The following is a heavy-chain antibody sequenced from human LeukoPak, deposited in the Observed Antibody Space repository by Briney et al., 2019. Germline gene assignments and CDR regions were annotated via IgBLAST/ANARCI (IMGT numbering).Heavy chain of an antibody. Sequence: GGSLRLSCAASGFTVSSNYMSWVRQAPGKGLEWVSVIYSGGSTYYADSVKGRFTISRDNSKNTLYLQMNSLRAEDTAVYYCAKDGYWSGLVAFDIWGQGTMVTVSS. CDR2: IYSGGST. CDR1: GFTVSSNY. J-gene: IGHJ3*02. V-gene: IGHV3-66*01. D-gene: IGHD3/OR15-3a*01. CDR3: AKDGYWSGLVAFDI.